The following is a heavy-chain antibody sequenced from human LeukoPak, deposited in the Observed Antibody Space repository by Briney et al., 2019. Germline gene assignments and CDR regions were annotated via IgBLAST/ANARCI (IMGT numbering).Heavy chain of an antibody. CDR1: GGSISSSNW. V-gene: IGHV4-4*02. J-gene: IGHJ4*02. CDR3: ASSSYYYGSGTFYGDY. D-gene: IGHD3-10*01. CDR2: IYHSGST. Sequence: PSETLSLTCAVPGGSISSSNWWSWVRQPPGKGREWIGEIYHSGSTNYNPSLKSRVTISVDKSKNQFSLKLSSVTAADTAVYYCASSSYYYGSGTFYGDYWGQGTLVTVSS.